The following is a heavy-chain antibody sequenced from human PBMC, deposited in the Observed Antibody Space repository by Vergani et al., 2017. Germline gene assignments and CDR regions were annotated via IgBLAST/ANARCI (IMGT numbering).Heavy chain of an antibody. J-gene: IGHJ6*03. Sequence: EVQLLESGGGLVQPGGSLRLSCAASGFTFSSYAMSWVRQAPGKGLEWVSAISGSGGSTYYADSVKGRFTISRDNSKNTLYLQMNSLRAEDTAVYYFANSPILLWFGELYNYYYYMDVWGKGTTVTVSS. CDR1: GFTFSSYA. V-gene: IGHV3-23*01. D-gene: IGHD3-10*01. CDR3: ANSPILLWFGELYNYYYYMDV. CDR2: ISGSGGST.